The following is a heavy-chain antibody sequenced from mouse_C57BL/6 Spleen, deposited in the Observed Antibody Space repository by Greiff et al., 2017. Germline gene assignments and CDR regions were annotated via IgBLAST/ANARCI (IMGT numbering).Heavy chain of an antibody. V-gene: IGHV5S21*01. CDR3: AREGTTVVATDAMDD. D-gene: IGHD1-1*01. CDR1: GFNFSSHA. J-gene: IGHJ4*01. Sequence: EVKLVESGEGLVKPGGSLKLSCAASGFNFSSHAMSWVRQTPEKRLEWVAYISSGGDFIYYAATVKGRFTMSRDKARNTLYLQMSSLKSEDTAMYYWAREGTTVVATDAMDDWGQGTSVTVSS. CDR2: ISSGGDFI.